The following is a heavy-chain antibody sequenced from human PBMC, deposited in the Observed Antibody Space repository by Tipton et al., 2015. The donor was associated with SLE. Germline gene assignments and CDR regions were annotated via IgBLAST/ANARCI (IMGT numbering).Heavy chain of an antibody. V-gene: IGHV4-61*02. CDR1: GGSISSGSYS. D-gene: IGHD5-12*01. CDR2: IYTSGST. Sequence: TLSLTCTVSGGSISSGSYSWIWIRQPAGKELEWIGRIYTSGSTNYNPSLKSRVTISVDTSKNQFSLKLSSVTAADTAVYYCARGGHKANFSYMDVWGKGTTVTVSS. J-gene: IGHJ6*03. CDR3: ARGGHKANFSYMDV.